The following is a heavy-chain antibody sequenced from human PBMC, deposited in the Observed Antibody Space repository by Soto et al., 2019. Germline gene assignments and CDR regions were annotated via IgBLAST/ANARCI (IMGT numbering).Heavy chain of an antibody. Sequence: GESLKISCKGSGYTFTSHWIGWVRQMPGKGLEWMGIIYPGDSDTRYSPSFQGQVTISADKSISTAYLQWSSLKASDTAMYYCARTYYYDPNYYYYGMDVWGQGTTVTVSS. CDR3: ARTYYYDPNYYYYGMDV. V-gene: IGHV5-51*01. J-gene: IGHJ6*02. CDR1: GYTFTSHW. D-gene: IGHD3-22*01. CDR2: IYPGDSDT.